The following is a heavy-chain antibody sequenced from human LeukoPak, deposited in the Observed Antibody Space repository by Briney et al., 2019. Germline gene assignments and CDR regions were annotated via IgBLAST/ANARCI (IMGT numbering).Heavy chain of an antibody. CDR3: GASGYNFYYYYYMDV. CDR1: GYTFTSYG. V-gene: IGHV1-18*01. Sequence: GASVKVSCKASGYTFTSYGISWVRQAPGQGLEWMGWISAYNGNTNYAQKLQGRVTMTTDTSTSTAYMELSSLRSEDTAVYYCGASGYNFYYYYYMDVWGKGTTVTISS. D-gene: IGHD5-24*01. J-gene: IGHJ6*03. CDR2: ISAYNGNT.